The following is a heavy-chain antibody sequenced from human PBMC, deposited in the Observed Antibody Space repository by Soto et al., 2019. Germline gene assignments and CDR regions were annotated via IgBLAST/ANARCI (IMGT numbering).Heavy chain of an antibody. CDR2: IYYSGST. D-gene: IGHD3-3*01. Sequence: SETLSLTCTVSGGSISSYYWSWIRQPPGKGLEWIGYIYYSGSTNYNPSLKSRVTISVDTSKNQFSLKLSSVTAADTAVYYCARGNYHYDFWSGYYMYYFDYWGQGTLVTVSS. V-gene: IGHV4-59*01. CDR1: GGSISSYY. J-gene: IGHJ4*02. CDR3: ARGNYHYDFWSGYYMYYFDY.